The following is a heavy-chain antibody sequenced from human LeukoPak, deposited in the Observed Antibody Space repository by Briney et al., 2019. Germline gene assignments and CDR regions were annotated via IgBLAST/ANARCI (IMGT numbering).Heavy chain of an antibody. CDR2: ISYDGSNK. D-gene: IGHD2-2*02. V-gene: IGHV3-30*19. CDR1: GFTFSSYG. J-gene: IGHJ4*02. CDR3: ARSGIQSGYCNSISCYTGY. Sequence: GGSLRLSCAASGFTFSSYGIHWVRQAPGKGLEWVAVISYDGSNKYYADSVKGRFTVSRDNSKNTLYLQMNSLRAEDTAVYYCARSGIQSGYCNSISCYTGYWGQGTLVTVSS.